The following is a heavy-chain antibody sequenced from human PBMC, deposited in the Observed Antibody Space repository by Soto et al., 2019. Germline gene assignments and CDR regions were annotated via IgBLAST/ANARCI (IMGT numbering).Heavy chain of an antibody. Sequence: QVNLVQSGAEVKKPGASVKVSCKASGYTFSNYGIAWVRQAPGQGLEWMAWISAYNGKTKYAQKVQGRVTMTTDTSTSTADTELRSMSSDDTAVYYCARDSDAWYPRHTDPSSNRDGMDVWGQGTTVTVSS. D-gene: IGHD6-13*01. J-gene: IGHJ6*02. CDR3: ARDSDAWYPRHTDPSSNRDGMDV. V-gene: IGHV1-18*01. CDR1: GYTFSNYG. CDR2: ISAYNGKT.